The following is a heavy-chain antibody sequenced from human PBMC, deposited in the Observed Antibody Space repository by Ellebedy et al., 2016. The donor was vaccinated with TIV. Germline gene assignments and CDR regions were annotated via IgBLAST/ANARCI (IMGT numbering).Heavy chain of an antibody. J-gene: IGHJ5*02. CDR2: VHHTGST. V-gene: IGHV4-61*03. D-gene: IGHD3-9*01. Sequence: MPSETLSLTCSVSGASVSSGNNYWTWIRQPPGKGLEWIGFVHHTGSTKYNPSLKSRVTISVDTSKNHFSLKLTSVTAADTAIYYCARVPYDINAYTLNWFDPWGQGTLVAVSS. CDR3: ARVPYDINAYTLNWFDP. CDR1: GASVSSGNNY.